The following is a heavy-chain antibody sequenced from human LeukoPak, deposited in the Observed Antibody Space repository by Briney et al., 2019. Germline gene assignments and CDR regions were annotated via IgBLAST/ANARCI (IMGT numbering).Heavy chain of an antibody. D-gene: IGHD7-27*01. CDR3: ARGANWGSPDY. CDR2: IYYNVKT. Sequence: SETLSLTCSVSGGSISTYYWSWIRQPPGKGLEWIGSIYYNVKTHFNPSLKSRVTISLDTSKNQFSLELSSVTAADTAVYYCARGANWGSPDYWGQGTLVTVSS. J-gene: IGHJ4*02. CDR1: GGSISTYY. V-gene: IGHV4-59*08.